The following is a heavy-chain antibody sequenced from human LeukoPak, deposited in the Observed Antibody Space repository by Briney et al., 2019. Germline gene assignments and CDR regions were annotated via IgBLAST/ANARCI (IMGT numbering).Heavy chain of an antibody. V-gene: IGHV1-18*01. D-gene: IGHD1-26*01. CDR3: ARDPYPVGATSIHYMDV. CDR2: ISAYNGNT. CDR1: GYTFTSYG. J-gene: IGHJ6*03. Sequence: ASVKVSCKASGYTFTSYGISWVRQAPGQGLEWMGWISAYNGNTNYAQKLQGRVTITTDTSTSTAYMELRSLRSDDTAVYYCARDPYPVGATSIHYMDVWGKGTTVTVSS.